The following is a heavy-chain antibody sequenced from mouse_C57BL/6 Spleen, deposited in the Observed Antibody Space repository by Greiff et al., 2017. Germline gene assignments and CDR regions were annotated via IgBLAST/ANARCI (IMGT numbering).Heavy chain of an antibody. CDR1: GFTFSDYG. CDR3: ARTYDGYYNNAMDY. CDR2: ISSGSSII. J-gene: IGHJ4*01. Sequence: EVMLVESGGGLVKPGGSLKLSCAASGFTFSDYGMHWVRQAPEKGLGWVAYISSGSSIIYYAETVKGRLTISRHNAKKTVFLQVTNLRSVDTDIYYCARTYDGYYNNAMDYWGQGTSVTVSS. D-gene: IGHD2-3*01. V-gene: IGHV5-17*01.